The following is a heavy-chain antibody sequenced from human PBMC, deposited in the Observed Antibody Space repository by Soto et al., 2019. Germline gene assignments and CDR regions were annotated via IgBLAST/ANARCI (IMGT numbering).Heavy chain of an antibody. J-gene: IGHJ4*02. V-gene: IGHV3-48*02. Sequence: EVQLVESGGGLVQPGGSLRLSCAASGFTFSTYSINWVRQAPGKGLEWISYISDNSSVIYYADAVKDRFTISRDNAKNSLYLQMNSLRDEDTAVYYCARDRDAYCSKGICSGPYFDYWGQGTLVTVSS. CDR3: ARDRDAYCSKGICSGPYFDY. CDR1: GFTFSTYS. D-gene: IGHD2-8*01. CDR2: ISDNSSVI.